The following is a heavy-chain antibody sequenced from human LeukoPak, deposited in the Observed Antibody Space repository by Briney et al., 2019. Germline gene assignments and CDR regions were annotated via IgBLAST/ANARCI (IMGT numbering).Heavy chain of an antibody. CDR2: ISYSRST. Sequence: SETLSLTCTVSDGSITSYYWSWIRQPPGKGLEWIGYISYSRSTNYNPSLKSRATMSLDTSKNQFSLNLNSVTAADTAVYYCARGERPGCDYWGQGTLVTVSS. J-gene: IGHJ4*02. D-gene: IGHD6-6*01. CDR3: ARGERPGCDY. V-gene: IGHV4-59*01. CDR1: DGSITSYY.